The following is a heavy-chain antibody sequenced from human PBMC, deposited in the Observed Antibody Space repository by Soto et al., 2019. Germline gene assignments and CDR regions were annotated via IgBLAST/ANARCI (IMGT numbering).Heavy chain of an antibody. Sequence: QVQLVQSGAEVKKPGASVKVSCKASGYTFTSYGISWVRQAPGQGLEWMGWISAYNGNTNYAQKVQGRVTMTTDTSTSTAYLELRRLRSDDTAVYDCASSLLVGYGLEGESDWGQGTLVTVSS. D-gene: IGHD5-18*01. CDR2: ISAYNGNT. CDR3: ASSLLVGYGLEGESD. V-gene: IGHV1-18*01. CDR1: GYTFTSYG. J-gene: IGHJ4*02.